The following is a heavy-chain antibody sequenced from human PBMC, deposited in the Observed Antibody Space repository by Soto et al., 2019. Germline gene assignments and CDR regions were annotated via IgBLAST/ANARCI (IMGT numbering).Heavy chain of an antibody. V-gene: IGHV3-23*01. J-gene: IGHJ5*02. CDR2: ISGSGGST. CDR1: GFTFSSYA. CDR3: AKWRYSSSLNWFDP. Sequence: GSLRLSCAASGFTFSSYAMSWVRQAPGKGLEWVSAISGSGGSTYYAGSVKGRFTISRDNSKNTLYLQMNSLRAEDTAVYYCAKWRYSSSLNWFDPWGQGTLVTVS. D-gene: IGHD6-13*01.